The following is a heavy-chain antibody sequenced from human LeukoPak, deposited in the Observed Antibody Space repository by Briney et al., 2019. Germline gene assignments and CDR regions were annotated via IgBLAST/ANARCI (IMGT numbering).Heavy chain of an antibody. CDR1: GFTFSSYA. J-gene: IGHJ4*02. CDR2: ISYDGSNK. V-gene: IGHV3-30-3*01. CDR3: ARGRPYYYDSYFDPGFDY. D-gene: IGHD3-22*01. Sequence: PGGSLRLSCAASGFTFSSYAMHWVRQAPGKGLEWVAVISYDGSNKYYADSVKGRFTISRDNSKNTLYLQMNSLRAEDTAVYYCARGRPYYYDSYFDPGFDYWGQGTLVTVSS.